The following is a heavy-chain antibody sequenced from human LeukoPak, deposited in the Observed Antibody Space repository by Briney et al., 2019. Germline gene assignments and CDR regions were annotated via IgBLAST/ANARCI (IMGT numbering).Heavy chain of an antibody. CDR1: GFTFSSYW. J-gene: IGHJ3*01. CDR3: TRGGSPPEALADSFDF. Sequence: GGSLRLSCAASGFTFSSYWMHWVRQAPGKGLVRVSRINGDGSDTIYADSVKGRFTISRDNAKNTLYLQMNSLRAEDTAVYYCTRGGSPPEALADSFDFWGPGTMVSVS. CDR2: INGDGSDT. D-gene: IGHD1-26*01. V-gene: IGHV3-74*01.